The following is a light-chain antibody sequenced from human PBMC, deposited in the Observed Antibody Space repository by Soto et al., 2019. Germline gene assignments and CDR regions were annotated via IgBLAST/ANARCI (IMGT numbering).Light chain of an antibody. V-gene: IGKV3-20*01. CDR3: QQYGGTPPIT. CDR2: GAA. Sequence: IVLTQSPGTLSLSPCERATLSCSAGPSVGINYLAWYQQKTGQAPPLLIYGAASRATGIPDRFSGSGSGTDFTLTISRLEPEDFAVYYCQQYGGTPPITFGQGTRLEIK. J-gene: IGKJ5*01. CDR1: PSVGINY.